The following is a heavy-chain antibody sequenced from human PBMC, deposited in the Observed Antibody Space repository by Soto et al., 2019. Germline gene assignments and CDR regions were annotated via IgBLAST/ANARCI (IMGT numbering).Heavy chain of an antibody. V-gene: IGHV4-39*01. J-gene: IGHJ4*02. D-gene: IGHD1-26*01. CDR3: ARRGGSSPFDY. Sequence: QLQLQESGPGLVKPSETLSLTCTVSGGSISSSSYYWGWIRQSPGKGLEWIGNIYYSGSTYYNPSLKSRVTISVDTSKNQFSLKRSSVTAADTAVYYCARRGGSSPFDYWGQGTLVTVSS. CDR1: GGSISSSSYY. CDR2: IYYSGST.